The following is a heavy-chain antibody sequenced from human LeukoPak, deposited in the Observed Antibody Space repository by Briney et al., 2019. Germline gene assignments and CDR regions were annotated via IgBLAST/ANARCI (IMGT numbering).Heavy chain of an antibody. J-gene: IGHJ4*02. CDR3: TKSRISFSGQADH. CDR1: GFTSNTYS. D-gene: IGHD5-12*01. CDR2: ISSTSNII. Sequence: GGSLRLSCAASGFTSNTYSMNWVRQAPGKGLEWVSYISSTSNIIHYADSVKGRFTISRDNAKNSLYLQMNSLRAEDTAVYYCTKSRISFSGQADHWGQGTLVTVSS. V-gene: IGHV3-48*04.